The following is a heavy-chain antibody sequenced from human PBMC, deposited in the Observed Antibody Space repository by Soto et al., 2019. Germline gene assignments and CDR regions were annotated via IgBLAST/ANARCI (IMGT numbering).Heavy chain of an antibody. CDR3: ARPRLGIAALYGMDV. CDR2: IIPIFGTA. V-gene: IGHV1-69*13. Sequence: SVKVSCKASGGTFSSYAISWVRQAPGQGLEWMGGIIPIFGTANYAQKFRGRVTITADESTSTAYMELSSLRSEDTAVYYCARPRLGIAALYGMDVWGQGTTVTVSS. CDR1: GGTFSSYA. D-gene: IGHD6-13*01. J-gene: IGHJ6*02.